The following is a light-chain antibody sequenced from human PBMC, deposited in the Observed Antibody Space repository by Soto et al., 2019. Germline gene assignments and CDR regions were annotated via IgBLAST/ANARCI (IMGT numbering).Light chain of an antibody. Sequence: EIVMTQSPATLSVSPGERATLSCRASQSVNSNLAWYQHKPGQAPRLLIYGASTRATGIPARFGGSGSGTEFTLTIRSLQSEDFAVYYCQQYKDWPLWTFGQGTKVEIE. V-gene: IGKV3-15*01. CDR3: QQYKDWPLWT. CDR2: GAS. J-gene: IGKJ1*01. CDR1: QSVNSN.